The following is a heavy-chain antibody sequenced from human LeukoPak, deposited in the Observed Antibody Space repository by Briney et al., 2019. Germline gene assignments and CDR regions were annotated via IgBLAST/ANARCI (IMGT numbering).Heavy chain of an antibody. J-gene: IGHJ4*02. V-gene: IGHV3-74*01. CDR1: GFTFSNYW. CDR3: ARDSMSGYSDFDF. Sequence: GGSLRLSCAASGFTFSNYWMHWGRQVPGKGLVWVSCINSDGSKTNNADSVKGRFTISRDNAKNTLYLEIKSLRAEDTAVYYCARDSMSGYSDFDFWGQGSLVTVSS. D-gene: IGHD3-9*01. CDR2: INSDGSKT.